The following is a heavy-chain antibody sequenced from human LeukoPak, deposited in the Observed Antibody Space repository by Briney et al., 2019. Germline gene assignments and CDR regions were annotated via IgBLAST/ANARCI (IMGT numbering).Heavy chain of an antibody. D-gene: IGHD6-13*01. J-gene: IGHJ4*02. CDR3: ARLAGSSWYFDY. CDR1: GYTFTGYY. V-gene: IGHV1-2*02. Sequence: GASVKVSCKASGYTFTGYYMHWVRQAPGQGLEWMGWINPNSGGTNYAQKFQGRVTMTRDTSISTAYMELSGLRSDDTAVYYCARLAGSSWYFDYWGQGTLVTVSS. CDR2: INPNSGGT.